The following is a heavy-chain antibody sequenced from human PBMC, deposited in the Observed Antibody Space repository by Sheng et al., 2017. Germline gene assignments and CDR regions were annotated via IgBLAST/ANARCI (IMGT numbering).Heavy chain of an antibody. CDR1: GGSFSGYY. Sequence: QVQLQQWGAGLLKPSETLSLTCAVYGGSFSGYYWSWIRQPPGKGLEWIGEINHGGSTNYNPSLKSRVTISVDTSKNQFSLKLSSVTAADTAVYYCARHAYYDFWSGNYYFDYWGQGTLVTVSS. D-gene: IGHD3-3*01. V-gene: IGHV4-34*01. CDR3: ARHAYYDFWSGNYYFDY. J-gene: IGHJ4*02. CDR2: INHGGST.